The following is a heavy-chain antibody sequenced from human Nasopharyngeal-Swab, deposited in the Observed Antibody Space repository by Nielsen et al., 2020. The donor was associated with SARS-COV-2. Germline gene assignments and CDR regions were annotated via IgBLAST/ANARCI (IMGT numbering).Heavy chain of an antibody. D-gene: IGHD4-17*01. CDR2: ISGNSAYI. Sequence: GESLKISCAASGFAFSAYTMNWVRLAPGRGLEWLSSISGNSAYIYYASSAKGRFSISRDNTQMSLYLNMNNLRAEDTAVYCCARSHDNGDFYGLDVWGQGTTVTVSS. CDR3: ARSHDNGDFYGLDV. V-gene: IGHV3-21*01. J-gene: IGHJ6*02. CDR1: GFAFSAYT.